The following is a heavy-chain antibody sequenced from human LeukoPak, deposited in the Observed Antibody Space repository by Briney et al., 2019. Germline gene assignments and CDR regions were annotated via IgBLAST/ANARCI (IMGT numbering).Heavy chain of an antibody. CDR3: ARDTYYDFWSGSYDY. D-gene: IGHD3-3*01. J-gene: IGHJ4*02. V-gene: IGHV4-59*01. CDR1: GGSISSYY. CDR2: IYYSGST. Sequence: PSETLSLTCTVSGGSISSYYWSWIRQPPGKGLEWIGYIYYSGSTNYNPSLKSRVTISVDTSKNQFSLKLSSVTAADTAVYYCARDTYYDFWSGSYDYWGQGTLVTVSS.